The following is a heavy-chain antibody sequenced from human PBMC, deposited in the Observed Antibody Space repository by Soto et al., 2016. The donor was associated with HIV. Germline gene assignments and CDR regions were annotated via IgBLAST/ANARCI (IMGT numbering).Heavy chain of an antibody. CDR2: INTYNVNT. D-gene: IGHD1-26*01. V-gene: IGHV1-18*01. Sequence: QVQLVQSGAEVKKPGASVKVSCKTSGYTFTSYGISWVRQAPGQGLEWMGWINTYNVNTDYVQKLQGRVTMTTDTSTSTAYMELRSLRSEDTAVYYCARGPLSGSPGYFQHWGQGTLVTVSS. CDR1: GYTFTSYG. J-gene: IGHJ1*01. CDR3: ARGPLSGSPGYFQH.